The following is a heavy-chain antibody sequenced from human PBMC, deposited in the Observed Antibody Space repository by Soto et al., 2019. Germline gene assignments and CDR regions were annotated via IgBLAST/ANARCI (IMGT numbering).Heavy chain of an antibody. V-gene: IGHV3-21*01. J-gene: IGHJ4*02. D-gene: IGHD3-22*01. CDR3: VRARSTDSRPDY. CDR2: ITSSSSYI. CDR1: VFTFSLYS. Sequence: PRWSLRLSCSASVFTFSLYSMIWFRQAPGKGLEWVASITSSSSYIYYEDSLKGRFTISRDNAKNSLFLQLDSLRAEDTAVYFCVRARSTDSRPDYWGQGTLVTVSS.